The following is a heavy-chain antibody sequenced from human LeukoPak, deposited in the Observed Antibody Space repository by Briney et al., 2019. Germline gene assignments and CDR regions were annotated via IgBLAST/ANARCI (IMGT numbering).Heavy chain of an antibody. D-gene: IGHD6-13*01. CDR2: INHGGST. J-gene: IGHJ5*02. V-gene: IGHV4-34*01. CDR1: VGSISTYY. CDR3: ARSFSSSWSSP. Sequence: PSETLSLTCTVSVGSISTYYWSWIRQPPGKGLEWIGEINHGGSTNYNPSLKSRVTTSVDTSKNQFSLKLSSVTAADTAVYYCARSFSSSWSSPWGQGTLVTVSS.